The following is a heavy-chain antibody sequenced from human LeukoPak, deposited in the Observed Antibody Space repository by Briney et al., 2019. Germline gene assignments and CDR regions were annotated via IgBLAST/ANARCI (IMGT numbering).Heavy chain of an antibody. CDR3: AKYDSGSLLL. V-gene: IGHV4-4*07. J-gene: IGHJ4*02. CDR2: IYTSGST. Sequence: SETLPLTCTVSGGSIRGYFWSWIRQPAGKGLEWIGRIYTSGSTDYNPSLKSRVTMSVDTSQNRFFLKLTSVTAADTAVYYCAKYDSGSLLLWGQGTLVTVSS. CDR1: GGSIRGYF. D-gene: IGHD3-10*01.